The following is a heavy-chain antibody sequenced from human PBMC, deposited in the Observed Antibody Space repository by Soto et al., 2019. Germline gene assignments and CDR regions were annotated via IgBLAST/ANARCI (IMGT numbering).Heavy chain of an antibody. J-gene: IGHJ6*02. V-gene: IGHV3-23*01. CDR2: ISGSGGGT. CDR1: GFTFSSYA. D-gene: IGHD1-1*01. CDR3: AKDGLGTPYLMDV. Sequence: GGSLRLSCAASGFTFSSYAMSWVRQAPGKGLEWVSAISGSGGGTYYADSVKGRFSISRDNSKNTLYLQMNSLRADDTAVYYCAKDGLGTPYLMDVWGQGTTVTVSS.